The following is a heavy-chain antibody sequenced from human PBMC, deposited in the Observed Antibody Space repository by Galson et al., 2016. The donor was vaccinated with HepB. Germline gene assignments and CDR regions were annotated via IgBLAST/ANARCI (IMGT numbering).Heavy chain of an antibody. CDR2: VSYSGSI. CDR3: ARVRGGDSDFDY. Sequence: SETLSLTCTVSGGSISSSNYYWGWLRQPPGKGLEWIGSVSYSGSIYHNPSLKSRVTMSVDTSKDRFSLNLNSVTAADTAVYYCARVRGGDSDFDYWGLGTLVIVSS. J-gene: IGHJ4*01. D-gene: IGHD2-21*02. V-gene: IGHV4-39*07. CDR1: GGSISSSNYY.